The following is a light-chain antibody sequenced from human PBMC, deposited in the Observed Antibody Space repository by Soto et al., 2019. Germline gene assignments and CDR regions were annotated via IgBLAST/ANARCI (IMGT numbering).Light chain of an antibody. CDR1: QSVSSY. CDR2: DTS. V-gene: IGKV3-11*01. CDR3: QQRSNWPLT. J-gene: IGKJ3*01. Sequence: EIVLTQSPATLSLSPGARVTLSCRASQSVSSYLAWYQQKPGLAPRLLIYDTSNRATGIPARFSGSGSGTDFTLTISSLEPEDFAVYYCQQRSNWPLTCGPGTKVDI.